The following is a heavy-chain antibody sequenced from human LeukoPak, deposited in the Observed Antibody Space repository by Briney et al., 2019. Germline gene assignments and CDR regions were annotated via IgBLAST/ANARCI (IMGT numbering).Heavy chain of an antibody. CDR1: GYTFTSYG. V-gene: IGHV1-18*01. CDR3: ARAVEMATTPVPYYFDY. J-gene: IGHJ4*02. Sequence: GASVKVSCKASGYTFTSYGISWVRQAPGQGLEWMGWISAYNGNTNYAQKLQGRVTMTTDTSTSTAYMELRSLRSDDTAVYYCARAVEMATTPVPYYFDYWGQGTLVTVSS. D-gene: IGHD5-24*01. CDR2: ISAYNGNT.